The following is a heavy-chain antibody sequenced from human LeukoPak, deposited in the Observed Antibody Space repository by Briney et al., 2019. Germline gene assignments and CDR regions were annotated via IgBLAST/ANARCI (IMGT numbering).Heavy chain of an antibody. CDR3: ASASPTDY. Sequence: GGSLRPSCAASGFTFSSYAISWVRQAPGKGLEWVSGISGSGGSTYYADSVKGRFTISRDNSKNTLYLQLNSLRGEDTAVYYCASASPTDYWGQGTLVTVSS. J-gene: IGHJ4*02. CDR2: ISGSGGST. CDR1: GFTFSSYA. V-gene: IGHV3-23*01.